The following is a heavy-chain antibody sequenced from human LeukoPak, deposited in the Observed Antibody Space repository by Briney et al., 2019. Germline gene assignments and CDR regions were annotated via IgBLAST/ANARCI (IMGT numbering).Heavy chain of an antibody. Sequence: SETLSLTCTVSGGSISSSSYYWGWIRQPPGKGLEWIGSIYYSGSTYYNPSLKSRVTISVDTSKNQFSLKLSSVTAADTAVYYCARVGQLLLDYWGQGTLVTVSS. J-gene: IGHJ4*02. CDR1: GGSISSSSYY. D-gene: IGHD2-2*01. V-gene: IGHV4-39*01. CDR3: ARVGQLLLDY. CDR2: IYYSGST.